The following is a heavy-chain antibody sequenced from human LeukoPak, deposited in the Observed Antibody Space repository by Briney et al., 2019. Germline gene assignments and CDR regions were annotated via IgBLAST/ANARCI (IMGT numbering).Heavy chain of an antibody. V-gene: IGHV3-48*04. CDR3: AREIVWFGGNWFDP. CDR1: GFTFSSFS. CDR2: ISPSGRTL. J-gene: IGHJ5*02. Sequence: GGSLRLSCAASGFTFSSFSMNWVRQAPGKGLEWVSYISPSGRTLIYTDSVKGRFTISRDNAQNSLILQMNSLRAEDTAVYYCAREIVWFGGNWFDPWGQGTLVTVSS. D-gene: IGHD3-10*01.